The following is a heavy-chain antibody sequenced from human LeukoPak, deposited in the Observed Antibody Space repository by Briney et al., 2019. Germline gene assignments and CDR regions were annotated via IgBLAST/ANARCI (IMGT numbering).Heavy chain of an antibody. V-gene: IGHV1-2*02. CDR3: ARDLEGYHYGSGNYPQ. CDR1: GYTFTGYF. CDR2: INPNSGGT. Sequence: GASVKVSCTASGYTFTGYFMHWVRQAPGQGLEWMGFINPNSGGTNYAQKFQGRVTMTRDTSISTAYMELSSLTSDDTAVYYCARDLEGYHYGSGNYPQWGQGTLITVSS. J-gene: IGHJ4*02. D-gene: IGHD3-10*01.